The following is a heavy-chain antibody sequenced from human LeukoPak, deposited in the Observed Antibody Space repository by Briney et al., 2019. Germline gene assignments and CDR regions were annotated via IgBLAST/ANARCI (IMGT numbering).Heavy chain of an antibody. CDR1: GYTFTDYY. CDR3: ASRLAGYSSGWAGDYYMDV. CDR2: INPSGGST. D-gene: IGHD6-19*01. J-gene: IGHJ6*03. Sequence: ASVKVSCKASGYTFTDYYIHWVRQAPGQGLEWMGIINPSGGSTSYAQKFQGRVTMTRDMSTSTVYMELSSLRSEDTAVYYCASRLAGYSSGWAGDYYMDVWGKGTTVTVSS. V-gene: IGHV1-46*01.